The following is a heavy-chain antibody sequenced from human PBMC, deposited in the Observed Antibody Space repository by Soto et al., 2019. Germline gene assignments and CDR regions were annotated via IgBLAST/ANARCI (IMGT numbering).Heavy chain of an antibody. CDR1: GFDFSTYW. CDR3: ARRLELPLGASHYYYVMDV. Sequence: EAQLVESGGGLVQPGGSLRVSCAASGFDFSTYWMHWVRQAPGKGLEWVSRIDDDGSSTRYADSVKGRFTISRDNAKNMVYLEMNSLTTEDTAVYYCARRLELPLGASHYYYVMDVWGQGTTVTVSS. D-gene: IGHD1-7*01. V-gene: IGHV3-74*01. CDR2: IDDDGSST. J-gene: IGHJ6*02.